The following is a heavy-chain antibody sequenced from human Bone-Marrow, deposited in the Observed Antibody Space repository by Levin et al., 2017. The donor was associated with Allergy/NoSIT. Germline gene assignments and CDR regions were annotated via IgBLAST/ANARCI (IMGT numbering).Heavy chain of an antibody. J-gene: IGHJ4*02. D-gene: IGHD3-3*01. CDR1: GYTFTSYG. Sequence: GESLKISCKASGYTFTSYGISWVRQAPGQGLEWMGWISAYNGNTNYAQKLQGRVTMTTDTSTSTAYMELRSLRSDDTAVYYCARCFPAFGVVTTPCVYFDYWGQGTLVTVSS. V-gene: IGHV1-18*01. CDR3: ARCFPAFGVVTTPCVYFDY. CDR2: ISAYNGNT.